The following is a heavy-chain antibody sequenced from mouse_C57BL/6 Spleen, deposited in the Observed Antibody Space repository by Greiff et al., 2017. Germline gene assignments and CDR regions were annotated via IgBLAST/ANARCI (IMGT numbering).Heavy chain of an antibody. V-gene: IGHV14-4*01. D-gene: IGHD1-1*01. CDR1: GFNIKDDY. J-gene: IGHJ4*01. CDR2: IDPENGDT. CDR3: TPLYCGSRGPAMDY. Sequence: EVKLVESGAELVRPGASVKLSCTASGFNIKDDYMHWVKQRPEQGLEWIGWIDPENGDTEYASKFQGKATITADTSSNTAYLQLSSLTSEDTAVYYCTPLYCGSRGPAMDYWGQGTSVTVSS.